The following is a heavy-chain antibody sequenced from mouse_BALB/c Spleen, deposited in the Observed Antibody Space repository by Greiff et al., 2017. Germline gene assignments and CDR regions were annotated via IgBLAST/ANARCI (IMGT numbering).Heavy chain of an antibody. CDR1: GFTFSDYY. Sequence: EVKLVESGGGLVKPGGSLKLSCAASGFTFSDYYMYWVRQTPEKRLEWVATISDGGSYTYYPDSVKGRFTISRDNAKNNLYLQMSSLKSEDTAMYYCAPLPGYYAMDYWGQGTSVTVSS. D-gene: IGHD2-10*01. CDR2: ISDGGSYT. J-gene: IGHJ4*01. CDR3: APLPGYYAMDY. V-gene: IGHV5-4*02.